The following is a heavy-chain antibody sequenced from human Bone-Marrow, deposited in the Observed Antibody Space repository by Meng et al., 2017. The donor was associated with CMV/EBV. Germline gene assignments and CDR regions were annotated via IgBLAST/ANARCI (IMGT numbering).Heavy chain of an antibody. CDR3: ARGGYCSSTSCPYYYYYYGMDV. Sequence: SQTLSLTCAISGDSVSSNSAAWNWIRQSPSRGLEWLGRTYYRSKWYNDYAVSVKSRITINPDTSKNQFSLQLNSVTPEDTAVYYCARGGYCSSTSCPYYYYYYGMDVWGQGTTVTVSS. CDR1: GDSVSSNSAA. J-gene: IGHJ6*02. V-gene: IGHV6-1*01. CDR2: TYYRSKWYN. D-gene: IGHD2-2*01.